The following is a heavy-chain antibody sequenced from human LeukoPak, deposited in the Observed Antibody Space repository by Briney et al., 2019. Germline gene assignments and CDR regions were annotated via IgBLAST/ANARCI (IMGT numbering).Heavy chain of an antibody. J-gene: IGHJ6*03. D-gene: IGHD2-2*01. CDR3: ARVEKQYQLLTYYYYYYMDV. CDR1: GFTFSTYS. Sequence: GGSLRLSCAVSGFTFSTYSMNWVRQAPGKGLEWISYISSSGSTINYADSVKGRFTISRDNAKNSLYLQMNSLRAEDTAVYYCARVEKQYQLLTYYYYYYMDVWGKGTTVTISS. CDR2: ISSSGSTI. V-gene: IGHV3-48*04.